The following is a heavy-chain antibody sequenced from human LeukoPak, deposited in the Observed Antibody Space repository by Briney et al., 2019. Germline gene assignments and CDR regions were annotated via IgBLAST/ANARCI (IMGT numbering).Heavy chain of an antibody. CDR2: IRNDGNDK. D-gene: IGHD3-16*01. J-gene: IGHJ4*02. CDR3: ARDFNWAFDY. Sequence: GGSLRLSCTASGFTYTTHGMHWVRRAPGKGLEWVSFIRNDGNDKYYTGSAKGRFTISRDNTKNTLTLQMNSLRAEDTAVYYCARDFNWAFDYWGQGTLVTVSS. V-gene: IGHV3-30*02. CDR1: GFTYTTHG.